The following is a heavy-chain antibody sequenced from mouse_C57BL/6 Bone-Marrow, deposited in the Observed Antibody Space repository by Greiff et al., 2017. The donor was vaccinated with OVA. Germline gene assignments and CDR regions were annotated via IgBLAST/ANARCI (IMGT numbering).Heavy chain of an antibody. Sequence: QVQLQQPGAELVKPGASVKLSCKTSGYTFTSYWMHWVKQRPVQGLEWIGMIHPNSGSTNYNEKFKSKATLTVDKSSSTAYMQLSSLTSEDSAVYVCARGSVYYSSSVGWYFDVWCTGTTVTVSS. CDR1: GYTFTSYW. CDR2: IHPNSGST. J-gene: IGHJ1*03. CDR3: ARGSVYYSSSVGWYFDV. D-gene: IGHD2-5*01. V-gene: IGHV1-64*01.